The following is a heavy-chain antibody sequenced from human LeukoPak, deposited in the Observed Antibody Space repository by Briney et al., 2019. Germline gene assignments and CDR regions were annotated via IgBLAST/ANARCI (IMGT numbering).Heavy chain of an antibody. CDR2: ISYDGSNE. J-gene: IGHJ5*02. CDR1: GFPFSNSW. Sequence: GGSLRLSCAVSGFPFSNSWMYWVRQAPGKGLEWVAVISYDGSNEYYPDSVKGRFTISRDNSKNTLYLQMNSLRAEDTAVYYCARDSSGSYNWFDPWGQGTLVTVSS. V-gene: IGHV3-30*19. D-gene: IGHD6-19*01. CDR3: ARDSSGSYNWFDP.